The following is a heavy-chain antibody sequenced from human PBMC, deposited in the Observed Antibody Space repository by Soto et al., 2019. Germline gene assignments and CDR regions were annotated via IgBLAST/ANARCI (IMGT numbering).Heavy chain of an antibody. CDR2: ISGSGGST. CDR3: TKRTNSGSYPSFSDS. V-gene: IGHV3-23*01. J-gene: IGHJ4*02. D-gene: IGHD1-26*01. Sequence: EVQLLESGGGLVQPGGSLRLACAASGFTFSSYAMSWVRQAPGKGLEWISSISGSGGSTYYADSVKGRFTISRDNSKNTLYVQLSSLRAEDTAVYYCTKRTNSGSYPSFSDSWGQGTLVTVSS. CDR1: GFTFSSYA.